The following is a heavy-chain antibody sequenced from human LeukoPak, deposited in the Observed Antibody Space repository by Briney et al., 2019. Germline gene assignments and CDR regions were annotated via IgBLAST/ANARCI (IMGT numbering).Heavy chain of an antibody. Sequence: GRSLRLSCAASGFTFRSYAMHWVRQAPGKGLEWVALISYDGSNKYYADSVKGRFTISRDNSKNTLFLQMNSLRADDTAVYYCARSMAQDVDAFDIWGQGTMVTVSS. V-gene: IGHV3-30*04. J-gene: IGHJ3*02. CDR3: ARSMAQDVDAFDI. CDR1: GFTFRSYA. D-gene: IGHD2-21*01. CDR2: ISYDGSNK.